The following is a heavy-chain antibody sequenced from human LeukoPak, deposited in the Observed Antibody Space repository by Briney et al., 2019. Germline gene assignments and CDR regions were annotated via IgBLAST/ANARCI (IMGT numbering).Heavy chain of an antibody. CDR3: ARLRKSYSSSWYPQGYYYYYMDV. J-gene: IGHJ6*03. V-gene: IGHV1-8*02. CDR1: GYTFTGYY. D-gene: IGHD6-13*01. CDR2: INPNSGNT. Sequence: ASVKVSCKASGYTFTGYYMHWVRQAPGQGLEWMGWINPNSGNTGYAQKFQGRVTMTRNTSISTAYMELSSLRSEDTAVYYCARLRKSYSSSWYPQGYYYYYMDVWGKGTTVTISS.